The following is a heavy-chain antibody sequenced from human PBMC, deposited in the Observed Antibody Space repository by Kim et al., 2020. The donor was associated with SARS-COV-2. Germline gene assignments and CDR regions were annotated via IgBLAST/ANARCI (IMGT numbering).Heavy chain of an antibody. D-gene: IGHD2-15*01. V-gene: IGHV4-39*07. CDR3: ARGVVVEAAKASLSYYYGMDV. CDR2: IYYSGST. Sequence: SETLSLTCTVSGGSISSSSYYWGWIRQPPGKGLEWIGSIYYSGSTYYNPSLKSRVTISVDTPKNQLSLKLSAVTAADTAVYYCARGVVVEAAKASLSYYYGMDVWGQGTTVTVSS. J-gene: IGHJ6*02. CDR1: GGSISSSSYY.